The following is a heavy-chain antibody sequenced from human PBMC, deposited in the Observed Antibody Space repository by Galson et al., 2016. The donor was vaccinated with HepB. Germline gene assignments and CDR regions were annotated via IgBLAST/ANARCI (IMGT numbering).Heavy chain of an antibody. CDR2: INPGSNNR. CDR3: ARTDDYSTTRGFFDY. D-gene: IGHD4-11*01. J-gene: IGHJ4*02. Sequence: SVKVSCKASGYIFTSYTIHWMRQAPGQRLEWMGWINPGSNNRQYSQKFQGRVTFSTDTSADTAYMELTSPRSEDTAVYYCARTDDYSTTRGFFDYWGQGTLVTVSS. V-gene: IGHV1-3*01. CDR1: GYIFTSYT.